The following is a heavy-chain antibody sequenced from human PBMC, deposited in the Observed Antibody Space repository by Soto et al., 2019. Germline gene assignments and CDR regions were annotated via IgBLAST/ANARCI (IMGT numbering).Heavy chain of an antibody. V-gene: IGHV1-69*01. CDR2: SIPIFGTA. Sequence: QVQLVQSGAEVKKPGSSVKVSCKASGGTFNNYPITWVRQAPGEGLEWMGGSIPIFGTANYAQKFQGRVTSSVDESTSTAYRELSSLRSEDTAVYYCARGRGYSGDDHYYYFDMDVWGQGTTVTVSS. CDR1: GGTFNNYP. CDR3: ARGRGYSGDDHYYYFDMDV. J-gene: IGHJ6*02. D-gene: IGHD5-12*01.